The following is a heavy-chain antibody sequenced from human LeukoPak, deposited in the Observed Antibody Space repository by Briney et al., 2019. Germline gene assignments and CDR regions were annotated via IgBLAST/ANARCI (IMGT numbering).Heavy chain of an antibody. CDR1: GXSFTSYW. Sequence: GESLKISFKGSGXSFTSYWIGWVRQMPGKGLERMGIIYPGDSDTRYSPSFQGQVTISADKSISTAYLQWSSLKASDTAMYYCARHPYGSGSYPDDYWGQGTLVTVSS. D-gene: IGHD3-10*01. CDR3: ARHPYGSGSYPDDY. J-gene: IGHJ4*02. CDR2: IYPGDSDT. V-gene: IGHV5-51*01.